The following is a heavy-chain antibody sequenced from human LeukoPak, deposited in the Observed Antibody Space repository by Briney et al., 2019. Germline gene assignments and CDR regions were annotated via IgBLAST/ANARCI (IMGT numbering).Heavy chain of an antibody. CDR3: ASAVGHPSLDY. Sequence: SETLSLTCAVYGRSFSGYYWSWIRQPPGKGLEWIGEINHSGSTNYNPSLKSRVTISVDTSKNQFSLKLSSVTAADTAVYYCASAVGHPSLDYWAREPWSPSPQ. J-gene: IGHJ4*02. CDR2: INHSGST. V-gene: IGHV4-34*01. CDR1: GRSFSGYY.